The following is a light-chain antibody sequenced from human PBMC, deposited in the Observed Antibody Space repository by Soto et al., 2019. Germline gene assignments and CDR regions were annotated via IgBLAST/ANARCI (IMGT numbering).Light chain of an antibody. CDR3: QQYNNWPPWT. Sequence: EIMLTQSPATLSVSLGERATLSCRASQSVSRNLAWYQQKPDQAPRLLIYGASTRATGIPARFSGSGSGTEFTLTISSLQSEDFAAYYCQQYNNWPPWTLGPGTKVDIK. CDR1: QSVSRN. CDR2: GAS. J-gene: IGKJ1*01. V-gene: IGKV3-15*01.